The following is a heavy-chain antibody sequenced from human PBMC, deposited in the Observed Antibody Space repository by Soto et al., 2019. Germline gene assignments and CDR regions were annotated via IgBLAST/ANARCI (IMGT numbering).Heavy chain of an antibody. CDR2: MNPNTGNT. Sequence: AASVKVSCKASGYTFIDYDINWVRQAAGQGLEWMGWMNPNTGNTAYVEKFQGRLTLTRDTSISTAYMELSSLTSEDTAIYYCTSGFSSYSDHWAQGTVVTVSS. CDR1: GYTFIDYD. CDR3: TSGFSSYSDH. V-gene: IGHV1-8*01. D-gene: IGHD6-13*01. J-gene: IGHJ4*02.